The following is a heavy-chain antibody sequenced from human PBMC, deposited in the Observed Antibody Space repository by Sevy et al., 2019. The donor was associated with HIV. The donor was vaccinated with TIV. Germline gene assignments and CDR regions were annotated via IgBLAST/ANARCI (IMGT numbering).Heavy chain of an antibody. CDR1: GYTFRNYG. Sequence: ASVKVSCKASGYTFRNYGITWVRQAAGQGLEWMGWISSYVGNSQYAQNFQGRVTMTTDKSTSTAYMELNSLRSDDTAVHYCARLDTSMVLPFDYWGQGTLVTVSS. J-gene: IGHJ4*02. V-gene: IGHV1-18*01. CDR2: ISSYVGNS. CDR3: ARLDTSMVLPFDY. D-gene: IGHD5-18*01.